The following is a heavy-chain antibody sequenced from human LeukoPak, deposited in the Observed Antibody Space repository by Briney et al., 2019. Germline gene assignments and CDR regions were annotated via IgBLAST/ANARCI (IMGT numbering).Heavy chain of an antibody. CDR2: ISWNSGSI. CDR1: GFTFDDYA. V-gene: IGHV3-9*03. CDR3: AKDLTGYSSGWFDY. D-gene: IGHD6-19*01. Sequence: PGGSLRLSCAASGFTFDDYAMHWVRQAPGKGLEWVSGISWNSGSIGYADSVKGRFTISIDNAKNSLYLQMNSLRAEDMALYYCAKDLTGYSSGWFDYWGQGTLVTVSS. J-gene: IGHJ4*02.